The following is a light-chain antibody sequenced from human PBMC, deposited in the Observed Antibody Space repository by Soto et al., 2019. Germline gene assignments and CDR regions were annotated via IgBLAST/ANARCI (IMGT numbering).Light chain of an antibody. V-gene: IGLV3-21*02. Sequence: SYELPQSPSVSVAPGQTARLTCGGKNMRSKSVHWYQQKPGQAPVLVVSDDSDRPSAIPERFSGSKSGNTATLTISGVESGDESDYYCQVWDHSSAHANVVFGGGTKLTVL. J-gene: IGLJ2*01. CDR3: QVWDHSSAHANVV. CDR1: NMRSKS. CDR2: DDS.